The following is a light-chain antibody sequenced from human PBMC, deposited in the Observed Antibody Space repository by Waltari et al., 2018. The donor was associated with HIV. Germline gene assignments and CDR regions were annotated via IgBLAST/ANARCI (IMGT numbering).Light chain of an antibody. CDR1: SSTLGSNI. CDR3: QSYDSSLSAVV. Sequence: SVLTQPPPPSGTPGQWVTLSCSGSSSTLGSNIVTWYQQFPVTAPKVLIYKNDQRPSGVPDRCSGSKSGTSASLAITGLQAEDEADYYCQSYDSSLSAVVFGGGTKLTVL. J-gene: IGLJ2*01. CDR2: KND. V-gene: IGLV1-44*01.